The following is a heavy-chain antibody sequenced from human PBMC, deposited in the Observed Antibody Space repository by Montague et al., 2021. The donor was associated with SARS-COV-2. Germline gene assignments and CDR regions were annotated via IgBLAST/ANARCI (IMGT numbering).Heavy chain of an antibody. V-gene: IGHV2-5*02. CDR2: IYWDDDK. D-gene: IGHD1-14*01. J-gene: IGHJ4*02. CDR3: AHTNATGAWPIDY. Sequence: PALVKPTQTLTLTCAFSGFSLSSTGVGVGWLRQPPGKSLEWLTLIYWDDDKRYNPSPSSRLAITKDTSKNQAALTLTNLNAADTATYYCAHTNATGAWPIDYWGQGTLVTVSS. CDR1: GFSLSSTGVG.